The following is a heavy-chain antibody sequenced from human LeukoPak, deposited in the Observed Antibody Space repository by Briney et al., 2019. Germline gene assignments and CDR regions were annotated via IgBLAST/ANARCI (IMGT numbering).Heavy chain of an antibody. D-gene: IGHD3-22*01. CDR2: IRYDGSNK. CDR3: ARDSDYYDSSGYSPFDY. J-gene: IGHJ4*02. CDR1: GFTFSSYG. V-gene: IGHV3-30*02. Sequence: GGSLRLSCAASGFTFSSYGMHWVRQAPGKGLEWVAFIRYDGSNKYYADSVKGRFTISRDNAKNSLYLQMNSLRAEDTAVYYCARDSDYYDSSGYSPFDYWGQGTLVTVSS.